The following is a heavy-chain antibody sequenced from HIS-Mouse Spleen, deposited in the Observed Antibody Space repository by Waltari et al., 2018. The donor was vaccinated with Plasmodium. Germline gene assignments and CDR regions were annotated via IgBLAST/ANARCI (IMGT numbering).Heavy chain of an antibody. CDR3: ARVDYGSGDYYYYYGMDV. D-gene: IGHD3-10*01. CDR2: IYHSGST. V-gene: IGHV4-38-2*02. J-gene: IGHJ6*02. CDR1: GYSISSGYY. Sequence: QVQLQESGPGLVKPSETLSLTCTVSGYSISSGYYWGWIRQPPGKGREWIGSIYHSGSTYYHPSLKSRVTISVDTSKNQVSLKLSSVTAADTAVYYCARVDYGSGDYYYYYGMDVWGQGTTVTVSS.